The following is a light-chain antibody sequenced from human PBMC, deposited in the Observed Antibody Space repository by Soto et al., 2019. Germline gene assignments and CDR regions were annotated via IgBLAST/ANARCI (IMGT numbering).Light chain of an antibody. Sequence: DIQMTKSPSSLYASVGDRVTITCRASQSISSYLYWYQQKPGKAPKLMIYAASSLQSGVPSRFSGSGSGTDFTLTISSLQPEDFATYSCQQSYSTPWTFGQGTQVEIK. CDR2: AAS. V-gene: IGKV1-39*01. CDR3: QQSYSTPWT. CDR1: QSISSY. J-gene: IGKJ1*01.